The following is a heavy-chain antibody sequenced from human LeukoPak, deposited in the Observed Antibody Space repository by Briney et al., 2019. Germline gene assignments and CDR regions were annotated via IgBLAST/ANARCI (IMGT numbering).Heavy chain of an antibody. CDR2: IIPIFGTA. CDR3: ARDLKYCSSTSCQRGYYYGMDV. J-gene: IGHJ6*02. V-gene: IGHV1-69*13. Sequence: GASVKVSCKASGGTFISYAISWVRQAPGQGLEWMGGIIPIFGTANYAQKFQGRVTITADESTSTAYMELSSLRSEDTAVYYCARDLKYCSSTSCQRGYYYGMDVWGQGTTVTVSS. D-gene: IGHD2-2*01. CDR1: GGTFISYA.